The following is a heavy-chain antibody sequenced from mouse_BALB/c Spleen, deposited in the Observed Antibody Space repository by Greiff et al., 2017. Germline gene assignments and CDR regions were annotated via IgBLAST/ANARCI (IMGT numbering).Heavy chain of an antibody. J-gene: IGHJ4*01. Sequence: VQLKESGAELVRSGASVKLSCTASGFNIKDYYMHWVKQRPEQGLEWIGWIDPENGDTEYAPKFQGKATMTADTSSNTAYLQLSSLTSEDTAVYYCNALSLLRNYYAMDYWGQGTSVTVSS. V-gene: IGHV14-4*02. CDR1: GFNIKDYY. D-gene: IGHD1-2*01. CDR3: NALSLLRNYYAMDY. CDR2: IDPENGDT.